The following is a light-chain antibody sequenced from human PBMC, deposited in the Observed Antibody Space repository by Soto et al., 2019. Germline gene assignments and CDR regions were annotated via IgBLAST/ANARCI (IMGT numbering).Light chain of an antibody. Sequence: QLVLTQAPSASGTPGQRVTISCSGSSSNIGSNTVSWYQQIPGTAPKLLIYSNDQRPSGVPDRFSGSKSGTSASLAIGGLQCEDEADYYCAAWDGSLNGWVFGGGIKLTVL. J-gene: IGLJ2*01. CDR3: AAWDGSLNGWV. CDR2: SND. CDR1: SSNIGSNT. V-gene: IGLV1-44*01.